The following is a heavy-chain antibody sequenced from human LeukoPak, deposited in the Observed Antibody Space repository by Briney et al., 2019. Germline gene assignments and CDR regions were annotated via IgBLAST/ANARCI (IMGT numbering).Heavy chain of an antibody. V-gene: IGHV3-11*04. CDR1: GFTFSDYY. D-gene: IGHD2-15*01. CDR3: ARDQTPFY. CDR2: VSSGSSTI. J-gene: IGHJ4*02. Sequence: NTGGSLRLSCAASGFTFSDYYMSWIRQAPGKALEWVSYVSSGSSTIYYADSVKGRFTISRDNAKSSMWLQMNSLRDEDTAVYYCARDQTPFYWGQGSLVTVSS.